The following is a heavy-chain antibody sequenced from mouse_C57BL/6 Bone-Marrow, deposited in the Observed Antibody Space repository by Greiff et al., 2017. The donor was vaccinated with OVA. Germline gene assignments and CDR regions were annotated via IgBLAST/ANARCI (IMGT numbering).Heavy chain of an antibody. V-gene: IGHV3-6*01. J-gene: IGHJ2*01. CDR1: GYSITSGYY. CDR3: ARDGIYYYGSSLFDY. CDR2: ISYDGSN. D-gene: IGHD1-1*01. Sequence: ESGPGLVKPSQSLSLTCSVTGYSITSGYYWNWIRQFPGNKLEWMGYISYDGSNNYNPSLKNRISITRDTSKNQFFLKLNSVTTEDTATYYCARDGIYYYGSSLFDYWGQGTTLTVSS.